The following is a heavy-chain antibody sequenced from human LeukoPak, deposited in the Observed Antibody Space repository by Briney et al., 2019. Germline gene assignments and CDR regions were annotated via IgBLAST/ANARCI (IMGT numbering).Heavy chain of an antibody. CDR3: AKVPVDTAMVVLAPFDY. Sequence: GGSLRLSCAASGFTFSSYAMSWVRQAPGKGLEWVSAISGSGGSTYYADSVKGRFTISRDNSKNTLYLQMNSLRAEDTAVYYCAKVPVDTAMVVLAPFDYWGQGTLVTVSS. CDR1: GFTFSSYA. V-gene: IGHV3-23*01. D-gene: IGHD5-18*01. J-gene: IGHJ4*02. CDR2: ISGSGGST.